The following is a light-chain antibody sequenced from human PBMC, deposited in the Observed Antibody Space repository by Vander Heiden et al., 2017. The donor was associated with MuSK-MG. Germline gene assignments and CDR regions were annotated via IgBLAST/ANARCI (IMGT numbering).Light chain of an antibody. V-gene: IGKV1-6*01. Sequence: AIQMTQSPSSLSASVGDRVTITCRASQGIRNDLGWYQQKPGKAPKLLIYAASSLQSGVPSRFSGSGSGTDFTLTISSLHPEDFATYYCRQEDNYPWTFGQGTKVEIK. J-gene: IGKJ1*01. CDR3: RQEDNYPWT. CDR1: QGIRND. CDR2: AAS.